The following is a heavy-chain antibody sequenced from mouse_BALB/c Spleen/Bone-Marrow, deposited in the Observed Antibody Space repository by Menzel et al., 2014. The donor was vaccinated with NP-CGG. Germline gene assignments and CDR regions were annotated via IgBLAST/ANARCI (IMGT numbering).Heavy chain of an antibody. D-gene: IGHD2-1*01. CDR3: ASCGNYEAWFAY. CDR1: GYAFTSYN. CDR2: IDPYNGDT. J-gene: IGHJ3*01. Sequence: VQLQQSGPELVKPVASVKVSCKASGYAFTSYNIYWVKQSHGKSLEWIGYIDPYNGDTNYNQKFKVKATLTVDKSSSTAYMHLNSLTSEDSAVYYCASCGNYEAWFAYWGQGTLVTVSA. V-gene: IGHV1S135*01.